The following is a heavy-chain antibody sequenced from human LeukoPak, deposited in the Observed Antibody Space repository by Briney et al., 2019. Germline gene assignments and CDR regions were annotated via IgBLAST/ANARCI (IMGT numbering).Heavy chain of an antibody. J-gene: IGHJ6*03. V-gene: IGHV1-58*01. D-gene: IGHD2-15*01. CDR1: GFTFTSSA. Sequence: SVKVSCKASGFTFTSSAVQWVRQARGQRLEWIGWIVVGSGNTNYAQKFQERVTITRDMSTSTAYMELSSLRSEDTAVYYCAAGVVVYYYYMDVWGKGTTVTVSS. CDR2: IVVGSGNT. CDR3: AAGVVVYYYYMDV.